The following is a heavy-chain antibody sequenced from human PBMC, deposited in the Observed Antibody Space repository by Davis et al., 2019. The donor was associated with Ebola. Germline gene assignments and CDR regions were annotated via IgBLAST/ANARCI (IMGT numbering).Heavy chain of an antibody. J-gene: IGHJ3*01. V-gene: IGHV4-4*02. CDR3: VRHPVGLSDAFDL. Sequence: MPSETLSLTCAVSGGSISSSNWWSWVRQPPGKGLEWIGEIYHSGSTNYNPSLKSRVTVSVDRSKNQFSLRLNSVTVADTAVYYCVRHPVGLSDAFDLWGQGRLVAVSS. CDR1: GGSISSSNW. D-gene: IGHD1-26*01. CDR2: IYHSGST.